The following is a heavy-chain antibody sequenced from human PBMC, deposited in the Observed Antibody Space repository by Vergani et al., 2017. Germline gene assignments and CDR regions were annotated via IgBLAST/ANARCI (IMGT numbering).Heavy chain of an antibody. Sequence: QVQLQESGPGLVKPSETLSLTCAVSGYSISSGYYWGWIRQPPGKGLEWIGSIYHSGSTYYNPSLKSRVTISVDTSKNRFSLKLSSVTAADTAVYYCARAIAAAGTMVGYYYYGMDVWGQGTTVTVAS. J-gene: IGHJ6*02. CDR2: IYHSGST. V-gene: IGHV4-38-2*01. D-gene: IGHD6-13*01. CDR1: GYSISSGYY. CDR3: ARAIAAAGTMVGYYYYGMDV.